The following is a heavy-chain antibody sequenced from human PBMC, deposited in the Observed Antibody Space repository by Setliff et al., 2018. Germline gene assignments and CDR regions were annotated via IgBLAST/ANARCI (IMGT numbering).Heavy chain of an antibody. J-gene: IGHJ4*02. V-gene: IGHV1-69*13. CDR1: GDTHTTYA. CDR2: IIPIFGSP. Sequence: GASVKASCKASGDTHTTYAIHWVRQAPGQGLEWMGMIIPIFGSPHYAQKFQGRVTITADESTRTAYMELSSVRFEDTAVYYCARDTRDRYDTSGHYLSLDYWGQGTLVTVSS. CDR3: ARDTRDRYDTSGHYLSLDY. D-gene: IGHD3-22*01.